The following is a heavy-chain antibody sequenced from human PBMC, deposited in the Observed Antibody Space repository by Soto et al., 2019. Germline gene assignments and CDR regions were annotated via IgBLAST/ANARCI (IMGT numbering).Heavy chain of an antibody. V-gene: IGHV3-33*01. D-gene: IGHD3-9*01. CDR3: ARDLLPRNYDILTAY. CDR2: IWYDGSNI. Sequence: AGSLRLSSPASGFTFSSYGIHWVRQAPGKGLEWVTLIWYDGSNIYYADSVKGRFTISRDNSRNTLYLQMNSLRVEDTAVYYCARDLLPRNYDILTAYWGQGTLVT. J-gene: IGHJ4*02. CDR1: GFTFSSYG.